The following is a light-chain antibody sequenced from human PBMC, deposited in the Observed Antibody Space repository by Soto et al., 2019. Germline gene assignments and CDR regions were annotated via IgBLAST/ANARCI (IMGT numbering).Light chain of an antibody. CDR3: PSYAGSITNFV. V-gene: IGLV2-14*01. J-gene: IGLJ1*01. Sequence: QSALAQPASVSGSPGQSITISCTGTRSDVGLYNYVSWYQQHPGKAPRLMIYDVSNRPSGVSNRFSGSKSANTASLTISGLQAEDEANYYCPSYAGSITNFVFGTGTKFTAL. CDR1: RSDVGLYNY. CDR2: DVS.